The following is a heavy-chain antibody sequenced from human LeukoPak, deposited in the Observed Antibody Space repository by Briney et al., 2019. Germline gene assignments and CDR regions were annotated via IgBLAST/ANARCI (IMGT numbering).Heavy chain of an antibody. CDR2: INSDGSST. CDR3: ARDLIAAPGTDAFDI. Sequence: GGSLRLSCAASGFTFSSYWMHWVRQAPGKGLVWVSRINSDGSSTNYADSAKGRFTISKDNAKNTLYLQMNSLRAEDTAVYYCARDLIAAPGTDAFDIWGQGTMVTVSS. D-gene: IGHD6-13*01. CDR1: GFTFSSYW. V-gene: IGHV3-74*01. J-gene: IGHJ3*02.